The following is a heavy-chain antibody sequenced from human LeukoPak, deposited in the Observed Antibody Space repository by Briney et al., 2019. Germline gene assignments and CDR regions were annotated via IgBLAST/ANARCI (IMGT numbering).Heavy chain of an antibody. D-gene: IGHD3-10*01. CDR3: AACGSGRCYYYDMDV. V-gene: IGHV1-69*05. J-gene: IGHJ6*03. CDR2: IIPIFGTA. CDR1: GGTFSSYA. Sequence: GASLKVSCKASGGTFSSYAISWVRQAPGQGREWMGGIIPIFGTANYAQKFQGRVTITTDESTSTAYLELSSLRAEDTAVYYCAACGSGRCYYYDMDVWGKGTTVTVSS.